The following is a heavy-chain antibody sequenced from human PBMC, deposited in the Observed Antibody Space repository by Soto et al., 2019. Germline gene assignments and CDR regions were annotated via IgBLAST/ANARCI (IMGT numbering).Heavy chain of an antibody. CDR3: ARVTVAAPLGNGFDI. CDR1: GGTFSSYT. V-gene: IGHV1-69*02. CDR2: IIPILGIA. J-gene: IGHJ3*02. D-gene: IGHD6-19*01. Sequence: QVQLVQSGAEVKKPGSSVKVSCKASGGTFSSYTISWVRQAPGQGLEWMGRIIPILGIANYAQKFQGRVTITADKSTSTAYMELSSLRSEDTAVYYCARVTVAAPLGNGFDIWGQGTMVTVSS.